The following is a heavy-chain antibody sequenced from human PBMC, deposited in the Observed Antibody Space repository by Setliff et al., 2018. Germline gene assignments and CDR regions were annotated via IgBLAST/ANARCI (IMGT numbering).Heavy chain of an antibody. Sequence: VASVKVSCKASGYTFTSYYMHWVRQAPGQGLEWMGIINPSGGSTSYAQKFQDRVTITRDRSMSTDYMELSNLRSEDTAMYYCARESVRATPKAFEIWGQGTMVTVSS. D-gene: IGHD1-26*01. J-gene: IGHJ3*02. V-gene: IGHV1-46*01. CDR3: ARESVRATPKAFEI. CDR1: GYTFTSYY. CDR2: INPSGGST.